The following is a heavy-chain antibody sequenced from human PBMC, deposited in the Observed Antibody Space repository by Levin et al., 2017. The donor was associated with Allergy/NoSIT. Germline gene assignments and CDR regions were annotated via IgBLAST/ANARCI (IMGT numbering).Heavy chain of an antibody. CDR1: GGTFSSYA. Sequence: AASVKVSCKASGGTFSSYAISWVRQAPGQGLEWMGGIIPIFGTANYAQKFQGRVTITADKSTSTAYMELSSLRSEDTAVYYCARDGGYCSGGSCYSGFDYWGQGTLVTVSS. CDR3: ARDGGYCSGGSCYSGFDY. D-gene: IGHD2-15*01. V-gene: IGHV1-69*06. J-gene: IGHJ4*02. CDR2: IIPIFGTA.